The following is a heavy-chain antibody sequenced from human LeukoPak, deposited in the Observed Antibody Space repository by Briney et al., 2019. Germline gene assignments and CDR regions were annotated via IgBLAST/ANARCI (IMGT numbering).Heavy chain of an antibody. D-gene: IGHD2-15*01. J-gene: IGHJ4*02. CDR2: INHSGST. V-gene: IGHV4-34*01. CDR1: GGSFSGYY. CDR3: ARGRAYCRTD. Sequence: SETLSLTCAVYGGSFSGYYWSWIRQPPGKGLEWIGEINHSGSTNYNPSLKSRVTISVDTSKNQLSLKLSSVTAADTTVYYCARGRAYCRTDWGQGTLVTVSS.